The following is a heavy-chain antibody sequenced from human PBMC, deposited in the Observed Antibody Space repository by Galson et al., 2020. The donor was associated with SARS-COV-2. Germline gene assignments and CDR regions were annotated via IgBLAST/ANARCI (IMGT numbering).Heavy chain of an antibody. J-gene: IGHJ6*02. D-gene: IGHD3-3*01. Sequence: TGGSLRLSCAASGFTFSSYGMHWVRQAPGKGLEWVAVISYDGSNKYYADSVKGRFTISRDNSKNTLYLQMNSLRAEDTAVYYCAKDLSTLGLRFLGDYYYGMDVWGQGTTVTVSS. V-gene: IGHV3-30*18. CDR1: GFTFSSYG. CDR2: ISYDGSNK. CDR3: AKDLSTLGLRFLGDYYYGMDV.